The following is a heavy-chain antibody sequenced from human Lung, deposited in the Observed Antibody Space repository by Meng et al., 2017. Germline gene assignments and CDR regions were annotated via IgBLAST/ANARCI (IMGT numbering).Heavy chain of an antibody. D-gene: IGHD6-19*01. CDR3: ARRQQWLDS. CDR2: TNYRSKWYH. CDR1: GDSVSSNSAA. Sequence: QVHLQMPGPVLVKRSQALSLTCAISGDSVSSNSAAWNWIRQSPSRGLEWLGRTNYRSKWYHGYAVSVRSRININPDTSKNQFSLQLNSVTPEDTAVYYCARRQQWLDSWGQGTLVTVSS. J-gene: IGHJ4*02. V-gene: IGHV6-1*01.